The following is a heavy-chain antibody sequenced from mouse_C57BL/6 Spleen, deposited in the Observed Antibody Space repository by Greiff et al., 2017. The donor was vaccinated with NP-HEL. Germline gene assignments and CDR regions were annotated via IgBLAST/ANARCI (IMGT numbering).Heavy chain of an antibody. J-gene: IGHJ1*03. CDR3: ARGDYYGSSYEYFDV. CDR1: GYAFSSSW. CDR2: IYPGDGDT. Sequence: QVQLKQSGPELVKPGASVKISCKASGYAFSSSWMNWVKQRPGKGLEWIGRIYPGDGDTNYNGKFKGKATLTADKSSSTAYMQLSSLTSEDSAVYFCARGDYYGSSYEYFDVWGTGTTVTVPS. D-gene: IGHD1-1*01. V-gene: IGHV1-82*01.